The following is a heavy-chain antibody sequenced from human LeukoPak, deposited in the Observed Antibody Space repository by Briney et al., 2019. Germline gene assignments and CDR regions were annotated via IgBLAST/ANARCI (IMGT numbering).Heavy chain of an antibody. V-gene: IGHV3-23*01. CDR1: GFTFSGYA. CDR2: ISGSGGST. J-gene: IGHJ4*02. Sequence: PGGSLRLSCAASGFTFSGYAMSWVRQAPGKGLEWVSAISGSGGSTYYAHSVKGRFTISRDNSKNTLDLQMNSLRAEDTAVYYCAKADIVVVVAATWDYWGQGTLVTVSS. D-gene: IGHD2-15*01. CDR3: AKADIVVVVAATWDY.